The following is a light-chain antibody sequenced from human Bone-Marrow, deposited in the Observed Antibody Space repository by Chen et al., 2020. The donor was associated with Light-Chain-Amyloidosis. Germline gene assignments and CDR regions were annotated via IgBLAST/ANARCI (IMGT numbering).Light chain of an antibody. Sequence: SYVLTQPSSVSVAPGQTATIAWGGNNLGSTSVHWYQQTPGQAPLLVVYDASDRPSGIPERLSGSNSGNTATLPISRVEAGDEADYYCQVWDRSSDRPVFGGGTKLTVL. CDR1: NLGSTS. V-gene: IGLV3-21*02. J-gene: IGLJ3*02. CDR2: DAS. CDR3: QVWDRSSDRPV.